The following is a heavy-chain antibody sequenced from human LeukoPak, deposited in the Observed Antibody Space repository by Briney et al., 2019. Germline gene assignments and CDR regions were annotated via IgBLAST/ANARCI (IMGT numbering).Heavy chain of an antibody. CDR2: ISYDGNKQ. CDR1: GFSFLSYG. Sequence: PAGSLRLSCEVSGFSFLSYGMHWVRQAPGKGLEWVAFISYDGNKQHYGDAVKGRFSIYRENSENTLYLQMNSLRVEDTGLYYCAKLAYDASGSSRPSFDIWGQGTMVTV. D-gene: IGHD3-22*01. J-gene: IGHJ3*02. V-gene: IGHV3-30*02. CDR3: AKLAYDASGSSRPSFDI.